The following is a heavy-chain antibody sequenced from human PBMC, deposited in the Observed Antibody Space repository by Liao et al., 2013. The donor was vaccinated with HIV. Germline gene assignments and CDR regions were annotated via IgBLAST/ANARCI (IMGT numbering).Heavy chain of an antibody. CDR1: GGSMIRYY. CDR3: TRMNEVVIAASAFDI. CDR2: IYHTGTT. V-gene: IGHV4-59*01. Sequence: QVQLQESGPGLVKPSETLSLNCSVSGGSMIRYYWSWIRQTPGKGLEWMGHIYHTGTTNYNPSLNSRVSISIDTSKNQLSLTLRSVTAADTAVYYCTRMNEVVIAASAFDIWGQGTLVTVSS. J-gene: IGHJ4*02. D-gene: IGHD2-21*01.